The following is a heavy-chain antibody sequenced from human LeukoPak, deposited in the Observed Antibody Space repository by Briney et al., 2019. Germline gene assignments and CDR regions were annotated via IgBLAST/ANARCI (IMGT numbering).Heavy chain of an antibody. D-gene: IGHD4-17*01. CDR3: ARSTVTQERYFDY. CDR1: GFTFSSYA. Sequence: TGRSLRLSCAASGFTFSSYAMRWGRQAPGKGLEWGAVISYDGSNKYYADSVKGRFTISRENSKNTLYLQMNSLRAEDTAVYYCARSTVTQERYFDYWGQGTLVTVSS. V-gene: IGHV3-30*04. CDR2: ISYDGSNK. J-gene: IGHJ4*02.